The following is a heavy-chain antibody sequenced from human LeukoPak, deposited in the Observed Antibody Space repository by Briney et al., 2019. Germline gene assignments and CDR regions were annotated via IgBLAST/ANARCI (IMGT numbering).Heavy chain of an antibody. CDR2: ISTDGYTT. V-gene: IGHV3-74*01. D-gene: IGHD3-22*01. CDR3: AKDIPSMIVVGNFDY. Sequence: PGGSLRLSCAASGLAFSAYKMHWVRQAPRKGLVWVSRISTDGYTTYYADSVKGRFTISRDNSKNTLYLQMNSLRAEDTAVYYCAKDIPSMIVVGNFDYWGQGTLVTVSS. J-gene: IGHJ4*02. CDR1: GLAFSAYK.